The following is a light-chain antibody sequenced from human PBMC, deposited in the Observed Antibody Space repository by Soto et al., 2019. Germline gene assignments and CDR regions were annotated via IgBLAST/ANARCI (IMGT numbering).Light chain of an antibody. J-gene: IGKJ4*02. Sequence: EIVLTQSPGTLSLSPGERATLSCRASQSVGKHLFAWYQQKPDQAPRLLIYEASSTATVITNRFSGSGSGTTFTIPISRLEPADFAVYYCQQYASSPRTFGGGTKVEIK. CDR2: EAS. CDR3: QQYASSPRT. V-gene: IGKV3-20*01. CDR1: QSVGKHL.